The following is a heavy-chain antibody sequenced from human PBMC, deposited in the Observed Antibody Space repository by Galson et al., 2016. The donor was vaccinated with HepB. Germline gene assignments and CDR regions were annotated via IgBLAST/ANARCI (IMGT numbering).Heavy chain of an antibody. V-gene: IGHV3-21*01. Sequence: SLRLSCAGSGFTFRNYQMNWVRQTPGKGLEWVSSISSGSAYKYYADSVKGRFSIFRDNAKNSLYLQMNSLRAEDTAVYYCAREPVRLDDLLTGPPKNPDYWGQGTLVTVSS. D-gene: IGHD3-9*01. J-gene: IGHJ4*02. CDR3: AREPVRLDDLLTGPPKNPDY. CDR2: ISSGSAYK. CDR1: GFTFRNYQ.